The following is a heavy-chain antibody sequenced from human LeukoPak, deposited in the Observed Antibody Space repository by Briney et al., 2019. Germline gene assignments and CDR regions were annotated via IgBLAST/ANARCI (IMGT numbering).Heavy chain of an antibody. Sequence: SQTLSLTCAISGDSVSSNSAAWNWIRQSPSRXXXXXGRTYYRSKWYNDYAVSVKSRITVNPDTSKNQFSLQLKSVTPEDTAVYYCARGYWGSTDHWGQGTLVTVSS. CDR2: TYYRSKWYN. CDR1: GDSVSSNSAA. J-gene: IGHJ4*02. D-gene: IGHD7-27*01. V-gene: IGHV6-1*01. CDR3: ARGYWGSTDH.